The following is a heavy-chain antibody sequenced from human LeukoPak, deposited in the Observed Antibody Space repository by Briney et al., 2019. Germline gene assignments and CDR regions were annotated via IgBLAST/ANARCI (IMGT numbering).Heavy chain of an antibody. J-gene: IGHJ2*01. D-gene: IGHD6-13*01. CDR2: IYYSGST. CDR1: GGSVSSGSYY. V-gene: IGHV4-61*01. Sequence: PSETLSLTCTVSGGSVSSGSYYWSWIRQPPGKGLEWIGYIYYSGSTNYNPSLKSRVTMSVATSKNQFSLNLSSVTAADTAVYYCARGITAASLIWYFDLWGRGTLVTVSS. CDR3: ARGITAASLIWYFDL.